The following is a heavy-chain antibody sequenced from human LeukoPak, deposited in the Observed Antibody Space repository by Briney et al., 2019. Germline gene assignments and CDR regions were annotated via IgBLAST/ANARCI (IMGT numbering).Heavy chain of an antibody. CDR3: AKSRSYSHNYYGMDV. Sequence: GGSLRLSCAASGFTFDDYAMHWVRHAPGKGLEWVSLISGDGGSTYYADSVKGRFTISRDNSKNSLYLQMNSLRTEDTALYYCAKSRSYSHNYYGMDVWGQGTTVTVSS. CDR1: GFTFDDYA. J-gene: IGHJ6*02. D-gene: IGHD1-26*01. CDR2: ISGDGGST. V-gene: IGHV3-43*02.